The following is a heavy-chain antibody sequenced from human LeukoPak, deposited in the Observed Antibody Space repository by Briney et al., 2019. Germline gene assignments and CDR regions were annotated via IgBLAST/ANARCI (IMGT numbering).Heavy chain of an antibody. V-gene: IGHV3-74*01. D-gene: IGHD6-19*01. CDR3: ATKQWLAPPPDS. J-gene: IGHJ4*02. Sequence: GGSLRLSCAASGFTFSKYWMLWVRQAPGKGLESVSRINTDGPVTTYADSVNGRFTVSRANADNTMFMQMNSVRDEDTAVYYCATKQWLAPPPDSWGQGTPVTVSS. CDR1: GFTFSKYW. CDR2: INTDGPVT.